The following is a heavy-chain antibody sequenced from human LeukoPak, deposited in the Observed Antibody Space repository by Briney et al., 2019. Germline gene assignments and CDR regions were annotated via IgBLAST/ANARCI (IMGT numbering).Heavy chain of an antibody. J-gene: IGHJ1*01. Sequence: ASVTVSCKASGYTFTVYYMHWVRQAPGQGLEWMGWVNPNDGGTIYTQRFQGRVTMTWDTSITTAYMELSSLTSDDTAVYYCARDLDSSWTGYFQSWGQGTLVTVSS. CDR3: ARDLDSSWTGYFQS. D-gene: IGHD6-13*01. CDR2: VNPNDGGT. CDR1: GYTFTVYY. V-gene: IGHV1-2*02.